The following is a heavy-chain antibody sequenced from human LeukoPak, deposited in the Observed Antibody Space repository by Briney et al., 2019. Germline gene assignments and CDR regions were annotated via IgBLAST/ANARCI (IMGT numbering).Heavy chain of an antibody. D-gene: IGHD2-2*01. CDR3: AVEEDIVVVPAAHGAFDI. V-gene: IGHV3-23*01. Sequence: GGSLRLSCAASGFTFSSYAMSWVRQAPGKGLEWVSAISGSGGSTYYADSVKGRFTISRDNSKNTLYLQMNGLRAEDTAVYYCAVEEDIVVVPAAHGAFDIWGQGTMVTVSS. CDR1: GFTFSSYA. CDR2: ISGSGGST. J-gene: IGHJ3*02.